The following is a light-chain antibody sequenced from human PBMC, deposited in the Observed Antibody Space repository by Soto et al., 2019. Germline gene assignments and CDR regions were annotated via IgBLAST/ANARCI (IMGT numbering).Light chain of an antibody. CDR1: QSVLYSSNNKNY. V-gene: IGKV4-1*01. CDR2: WAS. J-gene: IGKJ1*01. CDR3: QQYYSTPLT. Sequence: DIVMTQSPDSLAVSLGERATINCKSSQSVLYSSNNKNYLAWYQQKPGQPPKLLIYWASTRESVVPDRFSGSGSGTDFTLTISRLQAEDVAVYSCQQYYSTPLTFGQGTKVEIK.